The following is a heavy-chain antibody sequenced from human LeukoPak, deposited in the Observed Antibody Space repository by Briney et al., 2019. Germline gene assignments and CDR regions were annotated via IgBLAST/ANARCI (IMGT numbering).Heavy chain of an antibody. V-gene: IGHV3-66*01. CDR2: IYGGGTT. J-gene: IGHJ4*02. D-gene: IGHD5-12*01. CDR1: RFAVSSKY. CDR3: ALALAVSGFNYFDY. Sequence: PGGSLRLSCAASRFAVSSKYMSWVRQAPGKGLEWVSVIYGGGTTYYADSVRGRFTISRDNSKNTLFLQMNSLRAEDTAVYYCALALAVSGFNYFDYWGQGTLVTVSS.